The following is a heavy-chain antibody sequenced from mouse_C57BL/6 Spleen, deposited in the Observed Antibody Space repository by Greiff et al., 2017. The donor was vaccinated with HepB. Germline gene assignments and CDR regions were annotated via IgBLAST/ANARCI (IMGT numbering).Heavy chain of an antibody. CDR3: ARQNYSNYVEAMDY. Sequence: EVHLVESGGGLVKPGGSLKLSCAASGFTFSDYGMHWVRQAPEKGLEWVAYISSGSSTIYYADTVKGRFTISRDNAKNTLFLQMTSLRYEDTAMYYCARQNYSNYVEAMDYWGQGTSVTVSS. CDR2: ISSGSSTI. V-gene: IGHV5-17*01. CDR1: GFTFSDYG. J-gene: IGHJ4*01. D-gene: IGHD2-5*01.